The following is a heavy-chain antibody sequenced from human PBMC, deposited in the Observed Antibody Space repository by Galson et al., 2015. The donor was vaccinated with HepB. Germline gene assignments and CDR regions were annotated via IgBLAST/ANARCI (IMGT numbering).Heavy chain of an antibody. D-gene: IGHD3-16*01. CDR2: ISGSGGST. J-gene: IGHJ4*02. CDR3: AYPGGVARGPFRC. Sequence: SLRLSCAASGFTFSSYAMSWVRQAPGKGLEWVSAISGSGGSTYYADSVKGRFTISRDNSKNTLYLQMNSLRAEDTAVYYCAYPGGVARGPFRCWGQGTLVTVSP. CDR1: GFTFSSYA. V-gene: IGHV3-23*01.